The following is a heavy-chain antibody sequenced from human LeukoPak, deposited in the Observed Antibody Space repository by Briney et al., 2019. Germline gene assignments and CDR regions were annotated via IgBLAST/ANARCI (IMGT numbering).Heavy chain of an antibody. D-gene: IGHD1-14*01. V-gene: IGHV1-2*02. CDR2: INPNSGGT. CDR1: GYTFTGYY. Sequence: ASVKVSCKVSGYTFTGYYMHWVRQAPGQGLEWMGWINPNSGGTNYPQKFQGRVTMTRDTSISTAYMELSRLRSDDTAVYYCARDRYGGFDYWGQGTLVTVSS. J-gene: IGHJ4*02. CDR3: ARDRYGGFDY.